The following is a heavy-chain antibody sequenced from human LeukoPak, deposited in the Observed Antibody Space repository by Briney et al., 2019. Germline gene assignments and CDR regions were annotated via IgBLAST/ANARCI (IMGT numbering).Heavy chain of an antibody. CDR1: GFIFSNSA. V-gene: IGHV3-21*01. Sequence: KAGGSLRLSCAASGFIFSNSAMNWVRQAPGKGLEWVSSINNDGTYIYYAGSVKGRFTISRDNAKNSLYLQMNSLRAEDTAVYYCARSDPAGYSSSSDYFDYWGQGTLVTVSS. D-gene: IGHD6-6*01. J-gene: IGHJ4*02. CDR2: INNDGTYI. CDR3: ARSDPAGYSSSSDYFDY.